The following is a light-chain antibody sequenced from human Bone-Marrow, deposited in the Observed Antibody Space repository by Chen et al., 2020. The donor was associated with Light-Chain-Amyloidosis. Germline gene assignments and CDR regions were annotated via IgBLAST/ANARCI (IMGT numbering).Light chain of an antibody. CDR1: QDISNY. CDR3: QQYDNLPLT. J-gene: IGKJ4*01. Sequence: DIKMTQSPSSLSAAVGDRVTITCQASQDISNYLNWYQQKPGKAPKLLIYDASNLETGVPSRFSGSGSGTDFTFTIRSLQPEDIATYYCQQYDNLPLTFGGGTNVEIK. V-gene: IGKV1-33*01. CDR2: DAS.